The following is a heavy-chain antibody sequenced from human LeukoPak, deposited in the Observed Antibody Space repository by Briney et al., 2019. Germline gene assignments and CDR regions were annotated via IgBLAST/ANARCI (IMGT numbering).Heavy chain of an antibody. D-gene: IGHD2-15*01. CDR2: ISGSGGST. CDR1: GFTFSSSA. Sequence: GGSLILSCAASGFTFSSSAMSWVRQAPGKGLGWVSAISGSGGSTYYADSVKGRFTISRDNSKNTLYLQMNSLRAEDTAVYYCAKDDEDDYFDYWGQGTLVTVSS. V-gene: IGHV3-23*01. CDR3: AKDDEDDYFDY. J-gene: IGHJ4*02.